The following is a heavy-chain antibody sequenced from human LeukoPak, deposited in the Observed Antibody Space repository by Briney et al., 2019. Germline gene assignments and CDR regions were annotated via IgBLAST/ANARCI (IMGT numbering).Heavy chain of an antibody. Sequence: GGSLRLSCVASGFSLSGYWMYWVRQAPGKGLMYISRNNGDGSTTNYADVVKGRFSVSRDNSKNTLYLQMNSLRVEDTAVYYCARDGQRLAPYAMDVWGQGTTITVSS. J-gene: IGHJ6*02. D-gene: IGHD6-25*01. CDR3: ARDGQRLAPYAMDV. CDR1: GFSLSGYW. CDR2: NNGDGSTT. V-gene: IGHV3-74*01.